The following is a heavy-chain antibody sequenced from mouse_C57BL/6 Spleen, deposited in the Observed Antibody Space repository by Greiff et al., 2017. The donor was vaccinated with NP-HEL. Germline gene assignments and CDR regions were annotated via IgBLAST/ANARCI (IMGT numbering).Heavy chain of an antibody. D-gene: IGHD1-1*01. J-gene: IGHJ4*01. CDR3: ARIYYGSSYNAMDY. V-gene: IGHV5-17*01. CDR1: GFTFSDYG. CDR2: ISSGSSTI. Sequence: DVHLVESGGGLVKPGGSLKLSCAASGFTFSDYGMHWVRQAPEKGLEWVAYISSGSSTIYYADTVKGRFTISRDNAKNTLFLQMTSLRSEDTAMYYCARIYYGSSYNAMDYWGQGTSVTVSS.